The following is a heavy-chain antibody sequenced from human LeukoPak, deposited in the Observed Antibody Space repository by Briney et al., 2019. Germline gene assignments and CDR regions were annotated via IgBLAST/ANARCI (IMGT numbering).Heavy chain of an antibody. Sequence: ASVKVSCKASGYTFTGYYMHWVRQAPGQGLEWMGWINPNSGGTNCAQKFQGRVTMTRDTSISTAYMELSRLRSDDTAVYYCARGGHDFSGYSTWFDPWGQGTLVTVSS. CDR2: INPNSGGT. D-gene: IGHD3-3*01. CDR1: GYTFTGYY. J-gene: IGHJ5*02. V-gene: IGHV1-2*02. CDR3: ARGGHDFSGYSTWFDP.